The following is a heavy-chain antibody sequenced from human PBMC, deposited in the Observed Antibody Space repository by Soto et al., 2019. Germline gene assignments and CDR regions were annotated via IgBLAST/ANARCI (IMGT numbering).Heavy chain of an antibody. CDR3: AKLSCTSSTCYFPGWFDP. J-gene: IGHJ5*02. D-gene: IGHD2-2*01. Sequence: SETLSLTCTVSGDSISGGASFWSWIRQPPGKGLEWIANVYYSGSSYYNPSLKSRLTISVDTTKNQFSLQLKSMTAADTAVYYCAKLSCTSSTCYFPGWFDPWGQGALVTVSS. V-gene: IGHV4-31*03. CDR2: VYYSGSS. CDR1: GDSISGGASF.